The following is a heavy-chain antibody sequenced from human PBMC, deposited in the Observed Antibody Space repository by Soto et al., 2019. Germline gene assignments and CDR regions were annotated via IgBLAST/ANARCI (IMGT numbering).Heavy chain of an antibody. V-gene: IGHV4-39*01. CDR3: ARPRGGTAAAANNWFDP. Sequence: PSETLSLTCTVSGGSISSGGYYWSWIRQRPGKGLEWIGSIYYSGSTYYNPSLKSRVTISVDTSKNQFSLKLSSVTAADTAVYYCARPRGGTAAAANNWFDPWGQGTLVTVSS. CDR1: GGSISSGGYY. D-gene: IGHD6-13*01. J-gene: IGHJ5*02. CDR2: IYYSGST.